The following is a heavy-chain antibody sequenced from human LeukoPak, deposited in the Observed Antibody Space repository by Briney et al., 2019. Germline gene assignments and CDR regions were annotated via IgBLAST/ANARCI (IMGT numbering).Heavy chain of an antibody. D-gene: IGHD3-10*01. CDR3: ARSMVRELSVGHYYYGMDV. V-gene: IGHV1-69*06. CDR2: IIPIFGTA. CDR1: GGTFSSYA. J-gene: IGHJ6*04. Sequence: SVKVSCKASGGTFSSYAISWVRQAPGQGLEWMGGIIPIFGTANYAQKFQGRVTITADKSTSTAYMELSSLRSEDTAVYYCARSMVRELSVGHYYYGMDVWGKGTTVTVSS.